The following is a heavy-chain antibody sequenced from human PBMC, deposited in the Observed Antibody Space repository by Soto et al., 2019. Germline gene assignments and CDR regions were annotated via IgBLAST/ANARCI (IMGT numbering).Heavy chain of an antibody. CDR2: INWNGGST. V-gene: IGHV3-20*04. CDR3: ARDSRYCSSTSCYEFDY. D-gene: IGHD2-2*01. CDR1: GFTFDDYG. Sequence: PGGSLRLSCAASGFTFDDYGMSWVRQAPGKGLEWVSGINWNGGSTGYADSVKGRFTISRDNAKNSLYLQMNSLRAEDTALCYRARDSRYCSSTSCYEFDYWGQGTLVTVSS. J-gene: IGHJ4*02.